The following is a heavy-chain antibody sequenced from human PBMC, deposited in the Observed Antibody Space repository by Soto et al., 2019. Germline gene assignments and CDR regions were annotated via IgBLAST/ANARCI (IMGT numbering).Heavy chain of an antibody. V-gene: IGHV3-15*01. CDR2: IKTNSDGGTV. CDR3: ATVYCATTSCYAPFDY. D-gene: IGHD2-2*01. Sequence: EVHLVESGGGLVKAGGSLRLSCAASGFTFSNAWMSWVRQAPGKGLEWIGRIKTNSDGGTVDYASPVKGRFTISRDDSKSMLYLDLNSQKTEDTGVYFCATVYCATTSCYAPFDYWGKGTLVTVSS. CDR1: GFTFSNAW. J-gene: IGHJ4*02.